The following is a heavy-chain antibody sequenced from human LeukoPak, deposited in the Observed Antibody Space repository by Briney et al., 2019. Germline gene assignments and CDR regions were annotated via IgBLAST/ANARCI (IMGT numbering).Heavy chain of an antibody. CDR2: IYIGGTT. V-gene: IGHV3-66*01. Sequence: GGSLRLSCAASGFTVSYNYMTWVRQAPGKGLEWVSVIYIGGTTYYADSVKGRFTISRDNSKNTLYLQMNSLRAEDTAVYYCARAPSWSSKGGDYWGQGTLVTVSS. J-gene: IGHJ4*02. CDR1: GFTVSYNY. D-gene: IGHD6-13*01. CDR3: ARAPSWSSKGGDY.